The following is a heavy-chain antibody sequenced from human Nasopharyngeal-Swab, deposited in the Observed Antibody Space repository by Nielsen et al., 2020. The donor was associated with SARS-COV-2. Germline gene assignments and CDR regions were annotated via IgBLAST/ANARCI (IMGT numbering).Heavy chain of an antibody. D-gene: IGHD3-16*01. CDR3: AKDWDMTFGGVPAS. CDR2: ISSSSSYI. J-gene: IGHJ5*02. Sequence: GGSLRLSCAASGFTFNNYNFNWVRQAPGKGLEWVSSISSSSSYICYADSVKGRFTISRDNAKNSLYLQVNSLRAEDTAVYYCAKDWDMTFGGVPASWGQGTLVTVSS. V-gene: IGHV3-21*01. CDR1: GFTFNNYN.